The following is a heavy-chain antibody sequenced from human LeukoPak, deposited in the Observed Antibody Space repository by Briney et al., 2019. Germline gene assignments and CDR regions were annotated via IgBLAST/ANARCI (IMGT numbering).Heavy chain of an antibody. CDR1: GSGFTFGNFA. D-gene: IGHD3-16*01. V-gene: IGHV3-23*01. CDR3: AKDGSWGDYYFYFYMGV. CDR2: ISGSGYYT. Sequence: GGSLRLSCEASGSGFTFGNFAMSWVRQAPGKGLEWVSGISGSGYYTYYADSVKGRFTTSRDNSKNTLYIQMNSLRAEDTAVYYCAKDGSWGDYYFYFYMGVWGKGTTVTVSS. J-gene: IGHJ6*03.